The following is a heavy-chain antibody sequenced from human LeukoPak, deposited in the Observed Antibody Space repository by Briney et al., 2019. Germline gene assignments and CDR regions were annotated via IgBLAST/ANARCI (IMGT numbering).Heavy chain of an antibody. Sequence: GGSLRLSCSASGFTFSTYAMHWVRQAPGKGLEYVSAISINGGSTNYADSVKGRFIISRDNSKNTLYLQMSSLRAEGTAVYYCVFHYDSNGYYYPDVCDIWGQGTMVTVSS. J-gene: IGHJ3*02. V-gene: IGHV3-64D*09. D-gene: IGHD3-22*01. CDR2: ISINGGST. CDR3: VFHYDSNGYYYPDVCDI. CDR1: GFTFSTYA.